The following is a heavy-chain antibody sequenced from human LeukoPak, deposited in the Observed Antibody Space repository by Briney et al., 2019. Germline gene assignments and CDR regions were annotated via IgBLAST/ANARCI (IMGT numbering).Heavy chain of an antibody. CDR3: ARSEGYSSSSFQ. Sequence: SETLSLTCTVSGYSISSGYYWGWIRQPPGKGLEWIGSIYHSGSTYYNPSLKSRVTISVDTSKNQFSLKLSSVTAADTAVYYCARSEGYSSSSFQWGQGTLVTASS. D-gene: IGHD6-6*01. CDR1: GYSISSGYY. CDR2: IYHSGST. J-gene: IGHJ4*02. V-gene: IGHV4-38-2*02.